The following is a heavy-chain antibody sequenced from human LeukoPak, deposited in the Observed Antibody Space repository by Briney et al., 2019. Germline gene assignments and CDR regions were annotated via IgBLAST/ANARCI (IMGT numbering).Heavy chain of an antibody. CDR1: GGSISSYY. J-gene: IGHJ5*02. Sequence: SETLSLTCTVSGGSISSYYWSWIRQPPGKGLEWIGYIYYSGSTNYNPSLKSRVTISVDTSKNQFSLKLSSVTAADTAVYYCARAKIICSGTSCYQNWFDPWGQGTLVTVSS. V-gene: IGHV4-59*01. D-gene: IGHD2-2*01. CDR3: ARAKIICSGTSCYQNWFDP. CDR2: IYYSGST.